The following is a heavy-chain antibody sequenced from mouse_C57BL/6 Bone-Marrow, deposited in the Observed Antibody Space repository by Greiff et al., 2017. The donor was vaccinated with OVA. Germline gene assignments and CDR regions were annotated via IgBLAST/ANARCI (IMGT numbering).Heavy chain of an antibody. CDR3: ARDGYFYY. Sequence: QVQLQQSGAELMKPGASVKLSCKASGYTFTSYGISWVKQRTGQGLEWIGEIYPRSGNTYYNEKFKGKATLTADKSSSTAYMELRSLTSEDSAVYFCARDGYFYYWGQGTTLTVSS. CDR2: IYPRSGNT. D-gene: IGHD2-3*01. J-gene: IGHJ2*01. V-gene: IGHV1-81*01. CDR1: GYTFTSYG.